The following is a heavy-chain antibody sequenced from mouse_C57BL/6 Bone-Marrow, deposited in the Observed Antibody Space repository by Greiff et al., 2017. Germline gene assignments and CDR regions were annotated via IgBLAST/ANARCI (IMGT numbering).Heavy chain of an antibody. D-gene: IGHD1-1*01. J-gene: IGHJ2*01. CDR2: IHPSDSDT. Sequence: QVQLQQPGAELVKPGASVKLSCKASGYTFTSYWMHWVKQRPGQGLEWIGRIHPSDSDTNYNQKFKGKATLTEDKSSSTAYMQLSSLTSEDAAVYYRAMYYDCSDVDYWGQGTTLTVSS. V-gene: IGHV1-74*01. CDR1: GYTFTSYW. CDR3: AMYYDCSDVDY.